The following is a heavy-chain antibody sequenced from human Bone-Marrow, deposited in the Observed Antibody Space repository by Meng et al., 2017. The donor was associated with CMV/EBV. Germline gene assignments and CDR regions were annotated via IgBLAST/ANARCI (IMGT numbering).Heavy chain of an antibody. D-gene: IGHD3-10*01. V-gene: IGHV3-30*03. CDR2: ISYDGSNK. CDR3: ARDQVGDHGSGSYYNEYFQH. CDR1: GFTFSSYW. J-gene: IGHJ1*01. Sequence: GGSLRLSCAASGFTFSSYWMHWVRQAPGKGLEWVAVISYDGSNKYYVDSVKGRFTISRDNSKNTLYLEMNSLRAEDTAVYYCARDQVGDHGSGSYYNEYFQHWGQGSLVTVSS.